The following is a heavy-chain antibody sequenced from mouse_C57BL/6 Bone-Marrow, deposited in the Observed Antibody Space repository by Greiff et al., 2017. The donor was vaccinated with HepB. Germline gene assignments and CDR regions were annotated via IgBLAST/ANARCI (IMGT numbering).Heavy chain of an antibody. CDR2: ISYDGSN. Sequence: ESGPGLVKPSQSLSLTCSVTGYSITSGYYWNWIRQFPGNKLEWMGYISYDGSNNYNPSLKNRISITRDTSKNQFFLKLNSVTTEDTATYYCARDYPPNYSNCAYWGQGTLVTVSA. J-gene: IGHJ3*01. CDR3: ARDYPPNYSNCAY. V-gene: IGHV3-6*01. D-gene: IGHD2-5*01. CDR1: GYSITSGYY.